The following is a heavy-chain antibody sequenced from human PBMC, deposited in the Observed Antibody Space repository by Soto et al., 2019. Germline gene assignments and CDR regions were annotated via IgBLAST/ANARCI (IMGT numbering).Heavy chain of an antibody. D-gene: IGHD3-9*01. CDR3: ARDSFVLGYFDWSHTGMDF. CDR1: GGSISSGGYY. V-gene: IGHV4-31*03. CDR2: IYYSGST. Sequence: PSETLSLTCTVSGGSISSGGYYWSWIRQHPGKGLEWIGYIYYSGSTYYNPSLKSRVTISVDTSKNQFSLKLSSVTAADTAVYYCARDSFVLGYFDWSHTGMDFWGQGTTVTVSS. J-gene: IGHJ6*02.